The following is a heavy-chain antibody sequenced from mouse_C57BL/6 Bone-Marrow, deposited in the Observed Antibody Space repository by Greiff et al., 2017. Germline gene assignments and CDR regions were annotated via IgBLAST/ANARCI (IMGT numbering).Heavy chain of an antibody. CDR3: ASYGSSFPWFAY. V-gene: IGHV1-81*01. J-gene: IGHJ3*01. Sequence: VQLQQSGAELARPGASVKLSCKASGYTFTSYGISWVKQRTGQGLEWVGEIYPRSGNTYYNEKFKGKATLTADKSSSTAYMELRSLTSEDSAVFFCASYGSSFPWFAYWGQGTLVTVSA. CDR2: IYPRSGNT. D-gene: IGHD1-1*01. CDR1: GYTFTSYG.